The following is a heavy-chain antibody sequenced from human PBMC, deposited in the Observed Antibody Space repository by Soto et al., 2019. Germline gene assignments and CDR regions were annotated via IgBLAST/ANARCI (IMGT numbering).Heavy chain of an antibody. CDR1: GFTFSDCY. Sequence: GGSLRLSCAASGFTFSDCYMSWIRQAPGKGLEWVSYISSSSSYTNYADSVKGRFTISRDNAKNSLYLQMNSLRAEDTAVYYCARGVRHCTNGVCYKYYFDYWGQGTLVTVSS. D-gene: IGHD2-8*01. J-gene: IGHJ4*02. V-gene: IGHV3-11*06. CDR2: ISSSSSYT. CDR3: ARGVRHCTNGVCYKYYFDY.